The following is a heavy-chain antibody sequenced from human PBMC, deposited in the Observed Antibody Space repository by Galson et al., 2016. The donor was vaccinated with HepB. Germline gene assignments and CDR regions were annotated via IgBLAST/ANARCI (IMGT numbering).Heavy chain of an antibody. D-gene: IGHD1-1*01. CDR3: AKSRTGTTGPVEY. J-gene: IGHJ4*02. V-gene: IGHV3-23*01. CDR1: GFTFSSYA. CDR2: IRGSGSNT. Sequence: SLRLSCAASGFTFSSYAISWVRQAPGKGLEWVSAIRGSGSNTSYADSVKGRFAISRDNSKNTLYLQMNGLRAEDTAVYYCAKSRTGTTGPVEYWGQATLVTVSS.